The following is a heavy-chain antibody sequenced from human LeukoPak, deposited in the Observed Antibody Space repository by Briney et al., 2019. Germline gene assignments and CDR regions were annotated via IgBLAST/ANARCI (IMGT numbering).Heavy chain of an antibody. Sequence: GASVKVSCKASGYTFTSYGISWVRQAPGQGLEWMGWISAYNGNTNYAQKLQGRVTMTTDTSTSTAYMELRSLRSDDTAVYYCARVVIYYDSSGYCYVRPRYFDYWGQGTLVTVSS. J-gene: IGHJ4*02. CDR2: ISAYNGNT. V-gene: IGHV1-18*01. CDR3: ARVVIYYDSSGYCYVRPRYFDY. D-gene: IGHD3-22*01. CDR1: GYTFTSYG.